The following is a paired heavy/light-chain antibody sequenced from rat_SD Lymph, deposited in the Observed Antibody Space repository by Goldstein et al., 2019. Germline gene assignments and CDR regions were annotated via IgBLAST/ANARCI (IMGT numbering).Heavy chain of an antibody. D-gene: IGHD1-10*01. CDR2: ISSSSSYI. CDR3: ARLGQLDY. CDR1: GFTFSNYG. Sequence: EVQLVESGGGLVQPGRSLKLSCLASGFTFSNYGMNWIRQAPGKGLEWVASISSSSSYIYYADTVKGRFTISRDNAKNTLYLQMTSLRSEDTALYYCARLGQLDYWGQGVMVTVSS. J-gene: IGHJ2*01. V-gene: IGHV5-34*01.
Light chain of an antibody. V-gene: IGKV22S1*01. CDR2: NTN. J-gene: IGKJ2-3*01. CDR1: QNINKY. CDR3: FQHNSWPYT. Sequence: DIQMTQSPSVLSASVGDRVTLNCKASQNINKYLNWYQQKLGEAPKLLIYNTNNLQTGIPSRFSGSGSGTDFTLTISSLQPEDFATYFCFQHNSWPYTFGAGTKLELK.